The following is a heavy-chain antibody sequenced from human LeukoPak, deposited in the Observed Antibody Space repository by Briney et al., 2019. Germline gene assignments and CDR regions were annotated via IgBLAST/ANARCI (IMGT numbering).Heavy chain of an antibody. CDR3: AKDDGGSYYIYYYYMDV. CDR2: ISGSGGRT. Sequence: GGSLRLSCAASGLTVSSNCMSWVRQAPGKGLEWVSAISGSGGRTYHADSVKGRFTISRDNSKNTLYLQMNSLRAEDTAVYYCAKDDGGSYYIYYYYMDVWGKGTTVTISS. J-gene: IGHJ6*03. V-gene: IGHV3-23*01. D-gene: IGHD1-26*01. CDR1: GLTVSSNC.